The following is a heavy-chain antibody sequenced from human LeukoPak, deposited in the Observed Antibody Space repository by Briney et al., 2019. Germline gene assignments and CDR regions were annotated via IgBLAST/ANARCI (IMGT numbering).Heavy chain of an antibody. D-gene: IGHD6-13*01. V-gene: IGHV3-11*05. Sequence: PGGSLSLSCAASGFTFSDYYMSWIRQAPGKGLEWVSYISSSSTYTNYADSVKGRFTISRDNAKNSLYLQMNSLRAEDTAVYYCARDRGAASPPWVDPWGQGTLVTVSS. CDR2: ISSSSTYT. CDR3: ARDRGAASPPWVDP. J-gene: IGHJ5*02. CDR1: GFTFSDYY.